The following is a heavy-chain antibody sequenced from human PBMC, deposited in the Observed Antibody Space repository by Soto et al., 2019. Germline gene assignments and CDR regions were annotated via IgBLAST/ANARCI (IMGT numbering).Heavy chain of an antibody. Sequence: GGTLRLSCEASGITFIYAWMSWVRQAPGKGLEWVGRIKSKGGGETTDYGAPVEGRFTISRDDSKNMVYLQMNSLKSEDTAVYYCATVRSLSCLSFDSWGQGTLVTVSS. J-gene: IGHJ4*02. V-gene: IGHV3-15*01. CDR3: ATVRSLSCLSFDS. D-gene: IGHD3-10*01. CDR2: IKSKGGGETT. CDR1: GITFIYAW.